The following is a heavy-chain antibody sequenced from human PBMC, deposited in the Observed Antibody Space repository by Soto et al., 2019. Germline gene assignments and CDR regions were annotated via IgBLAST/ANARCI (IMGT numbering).Heavy chain of an antibody. J-gene: IGHJ6*02. CDR1: GFTFSSYG. V-gene: IGHV3-33*01. Sequence: GGSLRLCCAASGFTFSSYGMHWVRQAPGKGLEWVAVIWYDGSNKYYADSVKGRFTISRDNSKNTLYLQMNSLRAEDTAVYYCAGDSSGDYYYGMDVWGQGTTVTVSS. D-gene: IGHD3-22*01. CDR2: IWYDGSNK. CDR3: AGDSSGDYYYGMDV.